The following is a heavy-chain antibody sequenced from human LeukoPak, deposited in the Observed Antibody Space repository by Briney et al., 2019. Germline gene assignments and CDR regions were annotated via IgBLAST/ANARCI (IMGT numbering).Heavy chain of an antibody. CDR2: IIPIFGTA. J-gene: IGHJ4*02. CDR1: GGTFSSYA. Sequence: ASVKVSCKASGGTFSSYAISWVRQAPGQGLEWMGGIIPIFGTANYAQKFQGRVTITADESTSTAYMELSSLRSEDTAVYYCASPCSSTSCYGSHFDYWGQGTLVTVSS. V-gene: IGHV1-69*13. CDR3: ASPCSSTSCYGSHFDY. D-gene: IGHD2-2*01.